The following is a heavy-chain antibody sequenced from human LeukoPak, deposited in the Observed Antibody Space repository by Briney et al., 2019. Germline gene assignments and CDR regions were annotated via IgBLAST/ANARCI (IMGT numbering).Heavy chain of an antibody. CDR3: ARGHRWGIAAAGTPHRCWFDP. V-gene: IGHV3-21*01. CDR1: GFTFSSYS. J-gene: IGHJ5*02. D-gene: IGHD6-13*01. Sequence: GGSLRLSCAASGFTFSSYSMNWVRQAPGQGLEWVSSISSSSSYIYYADSVKGRFTISRDNAKNSLYLQMNSLRAEDTAVYYCARGHRWGIAAAGTPHRCWFDPWGQGTLVTVSS. CDR2: ISSSSSYI.